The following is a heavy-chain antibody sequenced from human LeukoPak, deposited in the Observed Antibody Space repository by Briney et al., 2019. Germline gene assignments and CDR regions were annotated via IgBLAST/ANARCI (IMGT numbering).Heavy chain of an antibody. D-gene: IGHD1-26*01. V-gene: IGHV4-59*08. Sequence: PSETLSLTCTVSGGSISRYYWGWFRQPPGKGLEGIGYISYSGSTNYNPSLKSRVTISVDTSKNQFSLKLNSVTATDTAVYYCARHSGSYYDNYDYWGQGTLVTVSS. CDR2: ISYSGST. J-gene: IGHJ4*02. CDR1: GGSISRYY. CDR3: ARHSGSYYDNYDY.